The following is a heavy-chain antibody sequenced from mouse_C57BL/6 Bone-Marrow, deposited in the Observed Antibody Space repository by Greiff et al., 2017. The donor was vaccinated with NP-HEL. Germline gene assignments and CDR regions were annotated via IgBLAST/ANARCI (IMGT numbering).Heavy chain of an antibody. V-gene: IGHV1-54*01. D-gene: IGHD4-1*01. Sequence: QVQLQQPGAELVRPGSSVKLSCKASGYTFTSYWMDWVKQRPGQGLEWIGVINHGSGGTNYNEKFKGKATLTADKSSSTAYMQLSSLTSEDSAVYFCARSPTGFDYWGQGTTLTVSS. CDR1: GYTFTSYW. CDR2: INHGSGGT. CDR3: ARSPTGFDY. J-gene: IGHJ2*01.